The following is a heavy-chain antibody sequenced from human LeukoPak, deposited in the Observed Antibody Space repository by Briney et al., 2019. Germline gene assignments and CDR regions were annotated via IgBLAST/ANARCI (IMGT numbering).Heavy chain of an antibody. CDR1: GGTFSSYA. Sequence: ASVKVSCKASGGTFSSYAISWVRQAPGQGLEWMGRINPNSGGTNYAQKFQGRVTMTRDTSISTAYMELSRLRSDDTAVYYCARAHSGYSSGWYYDYWGQGTLVTVSS. V-gene: IGHV1-2*06. J-gene: IGHJ4*02. CDR3: ARAHSGYSSGWYYDY. CDR2: INPNSGGT. D-gene: IGHD6-19*01.